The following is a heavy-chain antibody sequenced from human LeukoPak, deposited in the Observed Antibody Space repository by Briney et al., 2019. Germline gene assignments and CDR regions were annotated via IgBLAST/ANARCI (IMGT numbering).Heavy chain of an antibody. CDR2: IYTSGST. J-gene: IGHJ6*03. Sequence: PSETLSLTCTVSGGSISSGSYYWSWIRQPAGKGLEWIGRIYTSGSTNYNPSLKSRFTISVDTSKNQFSLKLSSVTAADAAVYYCARADYSSTWSHDYYYMDVWGKGTTVTVSS. CDR1: GGSISSGSYY. V-gene: IGHV4-61*02. D-gene: IGHD6-13*01. CDR3: ARADYSSTWSHDYYYMDV.